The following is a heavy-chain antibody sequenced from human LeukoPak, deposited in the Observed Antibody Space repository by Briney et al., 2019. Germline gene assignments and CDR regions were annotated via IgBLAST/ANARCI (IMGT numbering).Heavy chain of an antibody. CDR1: GGSISGDY. D-gene: IGHD2-21*01. J-gene: IGHJ4*02. V-gene: IGHV4-59*01. Sequence: SETLSLTCTVSGGSISGDYWGWIRQPPGKGLEWVGYIYYTGATNYNPSPKSRVTVSVDASKNQFSLKLSSVSAADTAVYYCARLQGDSTAVFDYWGQGTLVTVSS. CDR2: IYYTGAT. CDR3: ARLQGDSTAVFDY.